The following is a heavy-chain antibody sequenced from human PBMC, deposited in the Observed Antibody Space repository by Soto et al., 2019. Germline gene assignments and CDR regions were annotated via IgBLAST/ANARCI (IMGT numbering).Heavy chain of an antibody. D-gene: IGHD2-21*02. CDR3: ARDVAYCGGDRYSPSF. Sequence: EVQLVESGGGLVKPGGSLRLSCAASGFTFSSYSMNWVRQAPGKGLEWVSSISSSSSYIYYADSVKGRFTISRDNAKNSLYLQMNSLRAEDTAVYYCARDVAYCGGDRYSPSFGGQGTLVTVSS. CDR1: GFTFSSYS. J-gene: IGHJ4*02. V-gene: IGHV3-21*01. CDR2: ISSSSSYI.